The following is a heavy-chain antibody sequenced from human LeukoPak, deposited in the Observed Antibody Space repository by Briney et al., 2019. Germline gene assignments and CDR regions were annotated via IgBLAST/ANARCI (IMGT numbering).Heavy chain of an antibody. J-gene: IGHJ6*03. CDR2: IYYSGST. D-gene: IGHD3-10*01. CDR1: GGSISSYY. CDR3: ARVYGSGSYNIGYYYYMDV. Sequence: SETLSLTCTVSGGSISSYYWSWIRQPPGKGLEWIGYIYYSGSTKYNPSLKSRVTISVDTSKNQFSLKLSSVTAADTAVYYCARVYGSGSYNIGYYYYMDVWGKGTTVTISS. V-gene: IGHV4-59*01.